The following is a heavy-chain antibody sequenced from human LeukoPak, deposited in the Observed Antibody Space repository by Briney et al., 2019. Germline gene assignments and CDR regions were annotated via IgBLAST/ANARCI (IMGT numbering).Heavy chain of an antibody. V-gene: IGHV5-51*01. CDR1: GYSFPTYW. D-gene: IGHD2-2*03. Sequence: GESLKISCKGSGYSFPTYWIAWVRQMPGKGLEWMGIIYPDESNIRYSPSFQGQVTISADKSISTAYLQWSSLKASNTAMYYCARPPSRGYSSSFEYWGQGTLVTVSS. CDR2: IYPDESNI. CDR3: ARPPSRGYSSSFEY. J-gene: IGHJ4*02.